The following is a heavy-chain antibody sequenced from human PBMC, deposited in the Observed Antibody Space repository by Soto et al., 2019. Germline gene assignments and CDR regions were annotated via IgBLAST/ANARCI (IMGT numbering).Heavy chain of an antibody. CDR3: GRDNPPEP. CDR1: GFIFSSYW. Sequence: GGSLGLSCAASGFIFSSYWMHWVRQAPGKGLMCVSRINSDGSSINYADSVKGRFTISRDNAKNTLYLQMNSLRAEDTAVYYCGRDNPPEPWGQGTLVTVSS. CDR2: INSDGSSI. J-gene: IGHJ5*02. V-gene: IGHV3-74*01.